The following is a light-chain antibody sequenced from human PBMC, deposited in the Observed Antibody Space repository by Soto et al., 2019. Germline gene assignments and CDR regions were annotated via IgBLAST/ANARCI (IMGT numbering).Light chain of an antibody. J-gene: IGLJ1*01. CDR1: SSDIGGHNY. CDR3: SSYTSSSTLEV. V-gene: IGLV2-14*03. Sequence: QSVLTQPASVSGSPGQSITIPCTGTSSDIGGHNYVSWYQQHPGKAPKLMIYDVSNRPSGVSNRFSGSKSGNTASLSKSGLQAEDGADYYCSSYTSSSTLEVFGTGTKVTVL. CDR2: DVS.